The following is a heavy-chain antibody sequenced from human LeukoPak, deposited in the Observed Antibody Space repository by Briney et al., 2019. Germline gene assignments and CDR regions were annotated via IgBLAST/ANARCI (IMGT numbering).Heavy chain of an antibody. D-gene: IGHD4-23*01. CDR2: IYYGGSA. V-gene: IGHV4-30-4*01. CDR1: GGSISSGDYY. Sequence: SQTLSLTCTVSGGSISSGDYYWSWIRQPPGKGLEWIGYIYYGGSAYYNPSLKSRVTISVDTSKNQFSLKLSSVTAADTAVYYCARGPDYGGNSDDYWGQGTLVTVSS. J-gene: IGHJ4*02. CDR3: ARGPDYGGNSDDY.